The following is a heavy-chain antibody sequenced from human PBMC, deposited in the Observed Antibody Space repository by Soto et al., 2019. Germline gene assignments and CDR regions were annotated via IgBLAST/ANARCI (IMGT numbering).Heavy chain of an antibody. D-gene: IGHD3-10*01. J-gene: IGHJ5*02. CDR2: ISGSGGST. Sequence: TGGSLRLSCAASGFSFSTSSMSWVRQAPGKGLEWVSLISGSGGSTYYADSVKGRFTISRDNSKNTLYLQMNSLRAEDTAVYYCAKESHYYGSGSYYRGVLNWFDPWGQGTLVTVSS. V-gene: IGHV3-23*01. CDR1: GFSFSTSS. CDR3: AKESHYYGSGSYYRGVLNWFDP.